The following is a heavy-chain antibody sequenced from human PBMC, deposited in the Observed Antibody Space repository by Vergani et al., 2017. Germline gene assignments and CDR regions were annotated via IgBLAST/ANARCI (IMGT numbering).Heavy chain of an antibody. CDR3: AKAHSVAAAGFDY. V-gene: IGHV3-9*01. Sequence: VQLVESGGGLVQPGRSLRLSCAASGFTFDDYAMHWVRQAPGKGLEWVSGISWNSGSIGYADSVKGRFTISRDNAKNSLYLQMNSLRAEDTALYYCAKAHSVAAAGFDYWGQGTLVTVSS. CDR1: GFTFDDYA. J-gene: IGHJ4*02. D-gene: IGHD6-13*01. CDR2: ISWNSGSI.